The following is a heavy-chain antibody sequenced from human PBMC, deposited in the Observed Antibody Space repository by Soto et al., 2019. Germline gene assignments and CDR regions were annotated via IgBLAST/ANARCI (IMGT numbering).Heavy chain of an antibody. CDR2: ISSSGSTI. J-gene: IGHJ5*02. CDR1: GFTFSDYY. CDR3: ARVRYYDSGSSINWFDP. Sequence: QVHLVESGGGLVKPGGSLRLSCAASGFTFSDYYMSWIRQAPGKGLEWVSYISSSGSTIYYADSVKGRFTISRDNAKNSLYLQMISLRAEDTAVYYCARVRYYDSGSSINWFDPWGQGTLVTVSS. D-gene: IGHD3-10*01. V-gene: IGHV3-11*01.